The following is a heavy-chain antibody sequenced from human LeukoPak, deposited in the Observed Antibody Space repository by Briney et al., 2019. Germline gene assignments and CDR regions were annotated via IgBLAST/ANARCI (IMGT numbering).Heavy chain of an antibody. CDR3: ARQESGMVATSNQYYFDY. Sequence: SETLSLTCTVSGYSISSGYYWCWIRQPPGKGLEWIGSIYHSGSTYYNPSLKSRVTISVDTSKNQFSLKLSSVTAADTAVYYCARQESGMVATSNQYYFDYWGQGTLVTVSS. V-gene: IGHV4-38-2*02. CDR2: IYHSGST. CDR1: GYSISSGYY. D-gene: IGHD5-12*01. J-gene: IGHJ4*02.